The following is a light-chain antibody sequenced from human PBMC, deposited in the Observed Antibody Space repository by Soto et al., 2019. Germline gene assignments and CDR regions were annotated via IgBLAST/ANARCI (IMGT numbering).Light chain of an antibody. J-gene: IGLJ1*01. CDR1: SSDVGSYNL. CDR3: CSYAGSSTYV. V-gene: IGLV2-23*02. Sequence: QSALTQPASVSGSPGQSITISCTGTSSDVGSYNLVSWYQQHPGKAPKLMIYEVSKRPSGVSNRFSGSKSGNTASLTISGHQAEDEADYYCCSYAGSSTYVFGTGTKLTVL. CDR2: EVS.